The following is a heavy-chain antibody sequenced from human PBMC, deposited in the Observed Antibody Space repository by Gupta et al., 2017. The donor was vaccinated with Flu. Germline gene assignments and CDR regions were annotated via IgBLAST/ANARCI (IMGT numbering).Heavy chain of an antibody. J-gene: IGHJ4*02. CDR1: GDSVSSNSAA. D-gene: IGHD6-13*01. Sequence: QVQLQQSGPGLVKPSQTLSLTCAISGDSVSSNSAAWNWIRQSPSRGLEWLGRTYYRSKWYNDYAVSVKSRITINPDTSKNQFSLQLNSVTPEDTAVYYCARGPGIAAAARYYYFDYWGQGTLVTGSS. V-gene: IGHV6-1*01. CDR2: TYYRSKWYN. CDR3: ARGPGIAAAARYYYFDY.